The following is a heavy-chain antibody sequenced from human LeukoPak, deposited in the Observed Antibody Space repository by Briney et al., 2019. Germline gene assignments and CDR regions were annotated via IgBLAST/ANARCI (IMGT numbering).Heavy chain of an antibody. J-gene: IGHJ6*03. CDR3: ARDPPIVTGPYYYYMDA. V-gene: IGHV3-48*04. Sequence: PGGSLRLSCAASGVTFNNYAMSWVRQAPGKGLEWVSYISSSGSTIYYADSVKGRFTISRDTAKNSLYLQMNSLSAEDTAVYYGARDPPIVTGPYYYYMDAWGKGTTVTISS. CDR1: GVTFNNYA. CDR2: ISSSGSTI. D-gene: IGHD3-9*01.